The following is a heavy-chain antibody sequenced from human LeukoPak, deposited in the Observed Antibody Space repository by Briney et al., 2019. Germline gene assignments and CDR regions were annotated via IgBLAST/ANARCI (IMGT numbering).Heavy chain of an antibody. V-gene: IGHV4-34*01. J-gene: IGHJ6*02. Sequence: PSETLSLTCAVYGGSISGYYWSWIRQPPGKGLEWIGEINHSGSTNYNPSLKSRVTISVDTSKNQFSLKLSSVTAADTAVYYCARGFPRRRNGYYGMDVWGQGTTVTVSS. CDR2: INHSGST. CDR1: GGSISGYY. D-gene: IGHD1-14*01. CDR3: ARGFPRRRNGYYGMDV.